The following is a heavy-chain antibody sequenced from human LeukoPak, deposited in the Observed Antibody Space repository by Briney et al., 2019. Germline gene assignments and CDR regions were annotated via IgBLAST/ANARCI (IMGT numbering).Heavy chain of an antibody. Sequence: SETLSLTCTVSGGSISSSSYYWGWIRQPPGKGLEWIGEINHSGSTNYNPSLKSRVTISVDTSKNQFSLKLSSVTAADTAVYYCASNDYGDVYWGQGTLVTVSS. CDR2: INHSGST. CDR1: GGSISSSSYY. J-gene: IGHJ4*02. D-gene: IGHD4-17*01. V-gene: IGHV4-39*07. CDR3: ASNDYGDVY.